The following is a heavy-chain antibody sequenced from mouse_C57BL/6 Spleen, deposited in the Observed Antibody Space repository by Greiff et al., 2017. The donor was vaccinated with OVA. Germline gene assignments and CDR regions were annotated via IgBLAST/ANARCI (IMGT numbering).Heavy chain of an antibody. Sequence: QVQLQQPGAELVKPGASVKMSCKAFGYTFTSYWITWVKQRPGQGLEWIGDIYPGSGSTNYNEKFKSKATLTVDTSSSTAYMQLSSLTSEDSAVYYCARSVTPDYYGSSDYAMDYWGQGTSVTVSS. CDR2: IYPGSGST. V-gene: IGHV1-55*01. J-gene: IGHJ4*01. CDR1: GYTFTSYW. D-gene: IGHD1-1*01. CDR3: ARSVTPDYYGSSDYAMDY.